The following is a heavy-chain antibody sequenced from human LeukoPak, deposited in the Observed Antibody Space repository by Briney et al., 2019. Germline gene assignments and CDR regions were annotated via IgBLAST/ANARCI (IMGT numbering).Heavy chain of an antibody. J-gene: IGHJ4*02. Sequence: SETLSLTCAVYGGSFSGYYWSWIRQPPGKGLEWIGEINHSGSTNYNPSLKSRVTISVDTSKNQFSLKLSSVTATDTAVYYCARAEDDVVCDYWGQGTLVTVSS. D-gene: IGHD1-14*01. CDR3: ARAEDDVVCDY. CDR2: INHSGST. CDR1: GGSFSGYY. V-gene: IGHV4-34*01.